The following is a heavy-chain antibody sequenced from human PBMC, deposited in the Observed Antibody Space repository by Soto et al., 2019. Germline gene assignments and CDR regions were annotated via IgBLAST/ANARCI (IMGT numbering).Heavy chain of an antibody. D-gene: IGHD1-1*01. CDR1: GGSISSYY. CDR2: IYYSGST. Sequence: SETLSLTCTVSGGSISSYYWSWIRQPPGKGLEWIGYIYYSGSTNYNPSLKSRVTISVDTSKNQFSLKLSSVTAADTAVYYCARVRLERRFYYYYYMDVWGKGTTVTVSS. V-gene: IGHV4-59*01. J-gene: IGHJ6*03. CDR3: ARVRLERRFYYYYYMDV.